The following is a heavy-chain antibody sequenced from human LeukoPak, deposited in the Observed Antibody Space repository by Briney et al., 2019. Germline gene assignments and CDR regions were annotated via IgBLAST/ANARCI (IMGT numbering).Heavy chain of an antibody. J-gene: IGHJ4*02. CDR2: IWYDGSNK. D-gene: IGHD2/OR15-2a*01. CDR1: GFTFSSYW. CDR3: ARDHGATLAREYYFDY. V-gene: IGHV3-33*08. Sequence: PGGSLRLSCAASGFTFSSYWMHWVRQAPGKGLEWVAVIWYDGSNKYYADSVKGRFTISRDNSKNTLYLQMNSLRAEDTAVYYCARDHGATLAREYYFDYWGQGTLVTVSS.